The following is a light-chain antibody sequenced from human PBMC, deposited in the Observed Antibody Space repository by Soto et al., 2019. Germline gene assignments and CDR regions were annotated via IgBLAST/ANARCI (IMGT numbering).Light chain of an antibody. Sequence: QSVLTQPASMSGSPGQSITISCTGTSSDVGGHNYVSWYQQHPGKAPKLMISEVTYRPSGVPNRFSGSKSGNTASLTISGLQTEDEADYYCSSLTSSGTYLIFGGGTKLTVL. J-gene: IGLJ2*01. CDR2: EVT. V-gene: IGLV2-14*01. CDR3: SSLTSSGTYLI. CDR1: SSDVGGHNY.